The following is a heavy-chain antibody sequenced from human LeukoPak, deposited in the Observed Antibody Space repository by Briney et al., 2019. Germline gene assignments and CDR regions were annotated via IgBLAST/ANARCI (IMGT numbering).Heavy chain of an antibody. CDR1: GGSISSYY. J-gene: IGHJ4*02. V-gene: IGHV4-4*09. CDR2: IYTSGST. Sequence: SETLSLTCTVSGGSISSYYWSWIRQPPGKGLEWIGYIYTSGSTNYNPSLKSRVTISVDTSKNQFSLKLGSVTAADTAVYYCARHVKAARHFDYWGQGTLVTVSS. D-gene: IGHD6-6*01. CDR3: ARHVKAARHFDY.